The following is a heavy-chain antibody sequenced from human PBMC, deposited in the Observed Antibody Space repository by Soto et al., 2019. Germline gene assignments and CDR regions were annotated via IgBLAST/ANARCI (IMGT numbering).Heavy chain of an antibody. D-gene: IGHD3-10*01. Sequence: QVQLVESGGGVVQPGRSLRLSCAASGFTFSSYGMHWVRQAADKVLEWVAVIWYDGTNKYYSDSVKGRFTISRDNSKNTVYLQMNSLRAEDTAIYYCARASSGRYYRGNSFYIYFYGMDVWGQGTTVTVSS. CDR2: IWYDGTNK. J-gene: IGHJ6*02. V-gene: IGHV3-33*01. CDR3: ARASSGRYYRGNSFYIYFYGMDV. CDR1: GFTFSSYG.